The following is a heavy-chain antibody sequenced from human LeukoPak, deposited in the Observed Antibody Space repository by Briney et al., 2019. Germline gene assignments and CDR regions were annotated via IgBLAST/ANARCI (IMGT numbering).Heavy chain of an antibody. J-gene: IGHJ6*03. V-gene: IGHV3-7*04. CDR3: ARGPSDYYYYMDV. CDR2: IKQDGSDK. CDR1: GLTFSRYW. Sequence: GGSLRLSCVASGLTFSRYWMSWVRQAPGKGLEWVANIKQDGSDKDYVDSVKGRFTIYRDNAKNSLYLQMNSLRAEDTAVYYCARGPSDYYYYMDVWGKGTTVTISS.